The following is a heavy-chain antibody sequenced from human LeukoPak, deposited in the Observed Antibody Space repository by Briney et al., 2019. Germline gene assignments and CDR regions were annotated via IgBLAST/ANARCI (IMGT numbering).Heavy chain of an antibody. Sequence: QPGRSLRLSCAASGFTFSSYGMHWVRQAPGKGLEWVAVISYDGSNKYYADSVKGRFTISRDNSKNTLYLQMNSLRAEDTAVYYCARGYCRSTTSCYFDYWGQGTLVAVSS. V-gene: IGHV3-30*03. CDR2: ISYDGSNK. D-gene: IGHD2/OR15-2a*01. CDR1: GFTFSSYG. CDR3: ARGYCRSTTSCYFDY. J-gene: IGHJ4*02.